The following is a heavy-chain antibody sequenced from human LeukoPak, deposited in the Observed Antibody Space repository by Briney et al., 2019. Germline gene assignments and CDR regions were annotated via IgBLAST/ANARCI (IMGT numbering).Heavy chain of an antibody. D-gene: IGHD3-22*01. CDR1: GFSVTSNY. J-gene: IGHJ4*02. CDR2: INWNGGST. V-gene: IGHV3-20*04. CDR3: ARATHYYESSGYDY. Sequence: GGSLRLSCEASGFSVTSNYMSWDRQAPGKGLEWVSGINWNGGSTGYADSVKGRFTISRDNAKNSLYLQMNSLRAEDTALYYCARATHYYESSGYDYWGQGTLVTVSS.